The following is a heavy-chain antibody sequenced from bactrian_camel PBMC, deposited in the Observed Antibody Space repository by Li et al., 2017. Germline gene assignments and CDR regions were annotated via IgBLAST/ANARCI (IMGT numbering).Heavy chain of an antibody. Sequence: HVQLVESGGGSVQPGGSLKLSCVVSGYKSYYMAWFRQAPGNEREAVAFIDTSGGTNYAYSVAGRFTISRDNSKNTVYLQMSSLKPEDTAAYYCVRDAGTWYEASIWNRYFEVWGQGTQVTVS. D-gene: IGHD1*01. CDR1: GYKSYY. CDR2: IDTSGGT. J-gene: IGHJ2*01. V-gene: IGHV3S53*01. CDR3: VRDAGTWYEASIWNRYFEV.